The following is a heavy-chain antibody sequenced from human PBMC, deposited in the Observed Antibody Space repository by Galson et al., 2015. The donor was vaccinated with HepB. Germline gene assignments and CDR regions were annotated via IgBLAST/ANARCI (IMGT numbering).Heavy chain of an antibody. D-gene: IGHD3-3*01. J-gene: IGHJ4*02. V-gene: IGHV1-2*02. CDR1: GYTFTGYY. CDR2: INPNTGGT. Sequence: SVKVSCKASGYTFTGYYIHWVRQAPGQGLEWMGWINPNTGGTNYAHKFQGRVTMTRDTSISTAYMELSSLRSEDTAVYYCAKEAYGRFLERELDYWGQGTLVTVSS. CDR3: AKEAYGRFLERELDY.